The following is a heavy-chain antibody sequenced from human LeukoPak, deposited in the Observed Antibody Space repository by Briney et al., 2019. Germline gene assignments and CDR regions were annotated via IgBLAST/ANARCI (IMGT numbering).Heavy chain of an antibody. V-gene: IGHV4-61*02. J-gene: IGHJ4*02. CDR1: GGSISSGSYY. CDR3: ARATRGSTLDY. Sequence: PSQTLSLTCTVSGGSISSGSYYWSWIRQPAGKGLEWIGRIYTSGSTNYNPSLKSRVTISVDTSKNQFSLKLSSVTAADTAVYYCARATRGSTLDYWGQGTLVTVSS. CDR2: IYTSGST.